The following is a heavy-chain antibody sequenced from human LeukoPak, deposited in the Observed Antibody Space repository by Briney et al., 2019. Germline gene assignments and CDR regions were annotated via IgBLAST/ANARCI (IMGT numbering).Heavy chain of an antibody. Sequence: ASVKVSCKASGGTFSSYAISWVRQAPGQGLEWMGRIIPIFGTANYAQKFQGRVTITTDESTSTAYMELSSLRSEDTAVYYCARSPSNDGSGSPFDYWGQGTLVTVSS. CDR3: ARSPSNDGSGSPFDY. CDR1: GGTFSSYA. D-gene: IGHD3-10*01. V-gene: IGHV1-69*05. J-gene: IGHJ4*02. CDR2: IIPIFGTA.